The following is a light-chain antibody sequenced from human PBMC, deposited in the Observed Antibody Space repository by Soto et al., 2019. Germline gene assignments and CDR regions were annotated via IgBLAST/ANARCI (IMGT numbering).Light chain of an antibody. Sequence: EIVLTRSPATVSLSPGERATLSCRASQSVSSYLAWYQQKPGQAPRLLIYDASTRATGIPARFSGSGSGTDFTLTISSLEPEDFAVYYCQQRSNWPPITFGQGTRLEIK. V-gene: IGKV3-11*01. CDR1: QSVSSY. CDR2: DAS. J-gene: IGKJ5*01. CDR3: QQRSNWPPIT.